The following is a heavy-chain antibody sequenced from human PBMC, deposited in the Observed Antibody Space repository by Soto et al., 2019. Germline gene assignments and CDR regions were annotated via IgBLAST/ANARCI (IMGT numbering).Heavy chain of an antibody. Sequence: SETLSLTCTVSGGSISSSSYYWGWIRQPPGKGLEWIGSIYYSGSTYYNPSLKSRVTISADTSKNQFPLKLSSVTAADTAVYYCARQMAAAGTRTFGYWGQGTLVTVSS. V-gene: IGHV4-39*01. CDR2: IYYSGST. CDR3: ARQMAAAGTRTFGY. D-gene: IGHD6-13*01. J-gene: IGHJ4*02. CDR1: GGSISSSSYY.